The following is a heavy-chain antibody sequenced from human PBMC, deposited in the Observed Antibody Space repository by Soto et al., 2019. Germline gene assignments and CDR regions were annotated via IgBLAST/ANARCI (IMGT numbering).Heavy chain of an antibody. Sequence: ASVKVSCKASGYTFTSYGISWVRQAPGQGLEWMGWISAYNGNTNYAQKLRGRVTMTTDTSTSTAYMELRSLRSDDTAVYYCARDHLHALVIAAAGTVDYWGQGTLVTVSS. D-gene: IGHD6-13*01. CDR3: ARDHLHALVIAAAGTVDY. J-gene: IGHJ4*02. CDR2: ISAYNGNT. V-gene: IGHV1-18*04. CDR1: GYTFTSYG.